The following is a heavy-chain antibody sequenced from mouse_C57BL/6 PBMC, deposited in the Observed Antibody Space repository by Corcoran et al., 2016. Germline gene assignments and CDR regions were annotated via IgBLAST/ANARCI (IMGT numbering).Heavy chain of an antibody. CDR1: GYTFTDYY. D-gene: IGHD2-1*01. V-gene: IGHV1-26*01. Sequence: EVQLQQSGPELVKPGASVKISCKASGYTFTDYYMNWVKQSHGKSLEWIGDINPNNGGTSYNQKFKGKATLTVDKSSSTAYMELRSLTSEDSAVYYCARSDDGNSYFDYGGQGTTLTVSS. CDR2: INPNNGGT. CDR3: ARSDDGNSYFDY. J-gene: IGHJ2*01.